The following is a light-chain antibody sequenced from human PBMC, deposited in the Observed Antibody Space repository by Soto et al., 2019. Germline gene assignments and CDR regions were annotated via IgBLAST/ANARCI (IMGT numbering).Light chain of an antibody. CDR1: QSLRNNY. Sequence: EIVLTQSPGTLYLSPGERVTLSCRARQSLRNNYLAWYQQKPGQAPRLLFDGASFRATGIPDRFSGSGSGTEFTLTINRLEPEDFAVYWCQQYGSSPVAFGQGTRLEIK. V-gene: IGKV3-20*01. J-gene: IGKJ5*01. CDR3: QQYGSSPVA. CDR2: GAS.